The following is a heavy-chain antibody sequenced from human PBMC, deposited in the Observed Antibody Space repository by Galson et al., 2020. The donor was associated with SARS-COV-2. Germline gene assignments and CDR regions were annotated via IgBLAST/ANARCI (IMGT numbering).Heavy chain of an antibody. CDR3: TRETRDGRDSDH. V-gene: IGHV3-7*03. Sequence: GGSLRLSCAASGFTFSNYWMTWVRQSPGKGLERVANIDRDGIEKNYLDSVKGRFTISRDNAKTSLYLQMNSLRVEDTAMYHCTRETRDGRDSDHWGQGTLVTVSS. CDR1: GFTFSNYW. J-gene: IGHJ4*02. CDR2: IDRDGIEK.